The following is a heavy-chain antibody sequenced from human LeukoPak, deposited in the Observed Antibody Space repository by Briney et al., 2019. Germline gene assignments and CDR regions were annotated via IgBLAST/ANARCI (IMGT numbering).Heavy chain of an antibody. CDR1: GFTFDDYA. J-gene: IGHJ3*02. CDR2: ISGDGGST. V-gene: IGHV3-43*02. CDR3: AKTKRGRAWNAFDI. Sequence: SGGSLRLSCAASGFTFDDYAMHWVRQAPGKGLEWVSLISGDGGSTYYADSVKGRFTVSRDNSKNSLYLQMNSLRTEDTALYYCAKTKRGRAWNAFDIWGQGTMVTVSS.